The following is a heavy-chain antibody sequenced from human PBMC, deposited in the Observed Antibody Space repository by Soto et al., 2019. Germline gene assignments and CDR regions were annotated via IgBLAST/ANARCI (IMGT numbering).Heavy chain of an antibody. CDR3: ARFKGGDYFDY. CDR1: GGSISSGDYY. CDR2: IYYSGST. D-gene: IGHD1-26*01. V-gene: IGHV4-30-4*01. Sequence: SETLSLTCTVSGGSISSGDYYWSWIRQPPGKGLEWIGYIYYSGSTYYNPSLKSRVTISVDTSKNQFSLKLSSVTAADTAVYYCARFKGGDYFDYWGQGTLVNVSS. J-gene: IGHJ4*02.